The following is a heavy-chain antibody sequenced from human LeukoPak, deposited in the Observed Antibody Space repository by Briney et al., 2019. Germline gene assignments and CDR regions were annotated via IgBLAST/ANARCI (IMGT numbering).Heavy chain of an antibody. CDR3: ARNRRYGMDV. J-gene: IGHJ6*02. Sequence: PSETLSLTCAVYGGSFSGDYWSWIRQPPGKGLEWIGEINHSGSTNYNPSLKSRVTISVDTSKNQFSLKLSSVTAADTAVYYCARNRRYGMDVWGQGTTVTVSS. CDR2: INHSGST. CDR1: GGSFSGDY. D-gene: IGHD1/OR15-1a*01. V-gene: IGHV4-34*01.